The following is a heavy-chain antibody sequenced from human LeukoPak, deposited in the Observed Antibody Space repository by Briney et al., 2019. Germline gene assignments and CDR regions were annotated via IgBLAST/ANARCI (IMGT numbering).Heavy chain of an antibody. V-gene: IGHV3-7*03. CDR2: IKQDGSQK. D-gene: IGHD3-16*01. CDR3: ARIVPGEVSRSDY. CDR1: GFTFQNYW. J-gene: IGHJ4*02. Sequence: GRSLRLSCAASGFTFQNYWMSWVRQAPGKGLEWVANIKQDGSQKFYVDSVEGRFIISRENAKNSLSLQMNSLRAEDTAVYYCARIVPGEVSRSDYWGQGTRVTVSS.